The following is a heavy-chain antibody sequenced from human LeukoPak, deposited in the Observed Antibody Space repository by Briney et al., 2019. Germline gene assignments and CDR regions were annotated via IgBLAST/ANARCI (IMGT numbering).Heavy chain of an antibody. Sequence: TSETLSLTCTVSGFSLSGTSFYWVWIRHPPGKGLEWVSNISGRGSGGSTYYADSVKGRFSISRDNSKNTLYLQMNSLRAEDTAVYYCAKSGYNRFDYWGQGTLVTVSS. V-gene: IGHV3-23*01. CDR2: ISGRGSGGST. D-gene: IGHD5-24*01. J-gene: IGHJ4*02. CDR3: AKSGYNRFDY. CDR1: GFSLSGTSFY.